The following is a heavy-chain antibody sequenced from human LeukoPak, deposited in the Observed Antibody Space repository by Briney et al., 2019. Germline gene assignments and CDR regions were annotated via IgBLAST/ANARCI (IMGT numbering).Heavy chain of an antibody. D-gene: IGHD3-22*01. CDR1: GYSISSGFY. CDR3: ARVADSGD. V-gene: IGHV4-38-2*02. Sequence: PSETLSLTCSVSGYSISSGFYWDWIRPPPGKGLEWIGSVYHSGSTYYNSSLKSRVTISVDMSKNQFSLRLSSVTAADTAVYYCARVADSGDWGQGTLVTVPS. CDR2: VYHSGST. J-gene: IGHJ4*02.